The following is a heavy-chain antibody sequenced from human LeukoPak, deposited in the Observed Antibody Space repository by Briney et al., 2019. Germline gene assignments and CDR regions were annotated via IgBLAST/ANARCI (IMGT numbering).Heavy chain of an antibody. Sequence: SETLSLTCAVYGGSFSGYYWSWIRQPPGKGLEWIGEINHSGSTNYNPSLKSRVTISVDTSKNQFSLKLSSVTAADTAVYYCARGGWLNDAFDIWGQGTMVTVSS. V-gene: IGHV4-34*01. CDR1: GGSFSGYY. J-gene: IGHJ3*02. CDR2: INHSGST. CDR3: ARGGWLNDAFDI. D-gene: IGHD5-12*01.